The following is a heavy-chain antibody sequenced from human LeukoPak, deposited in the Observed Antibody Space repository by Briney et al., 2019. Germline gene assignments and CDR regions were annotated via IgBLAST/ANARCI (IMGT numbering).Heavy chain of an antibody. V-gene: IGHV3-7*01. Sequence: PGGSLRLSCVVSGFIFTNDWMSWVRQAPGKGLEWVAYINRDGSETNYVDSVRGRFTISRDNGRDSLYLQMNSLRAEDTAVYYCATSSTSQDYWGQGTLVTVSS. J-gene: IGHJ4*02. D-gene: IGHD2-2*01. CDR1: GFIFTNDW. CDR2: INRDGSET. CDR3: ATSSTSQDY.